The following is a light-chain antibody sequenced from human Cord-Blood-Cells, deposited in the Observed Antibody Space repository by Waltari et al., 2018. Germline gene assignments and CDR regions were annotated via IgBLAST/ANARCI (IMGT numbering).Light chain of an antibody. J-gene: IGKJ3*01. CDR1: QSVSSSY. Sequence: ELVLTQSPGTLSLSPGERATLSCRASQSVSSSYLAWYQQKPGQAPRLLIYGASSRATGMPDRCSGSGSGTDFTLTISRLEPEDFAVYYGEQYGSSPFTFGPGTKVDIK. CDR2: GAS. CDR3: EQYGSSPFT. V-gene: IGKV3-20*01.